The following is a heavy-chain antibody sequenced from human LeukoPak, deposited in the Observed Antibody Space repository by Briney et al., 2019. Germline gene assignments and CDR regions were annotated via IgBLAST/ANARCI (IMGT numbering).Heavy chain of an antibody. Sequence: GGSLRLSCAASGFTFSSYAMSWVRQAPGKGLEWVSAISGSGGSTYYADSVKGRFTISRDNSKNTLYLQMNSLRAEDTAVYYCTSGLTMARGIVWGQGTMVTVSS. CDR1: GFTFSSYA. J-gene: IGHJ3*01. CDR2: ISGSGGST. CDR3: TSGLTMARGIV. V-gene: IGHV3-23*01. D-gene: IGHD3-10*01.